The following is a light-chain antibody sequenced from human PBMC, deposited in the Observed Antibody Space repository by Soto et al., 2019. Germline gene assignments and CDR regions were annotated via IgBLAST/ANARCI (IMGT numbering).Light chain of an antibody. J-gene: IGLJ1*01. CDR3: SSYSTTMANV. V-gene: IGLV2-14*01. CDR1: SSDVGAYNF. CDR2: DVT. Sequence: QSVLTQPASVSGSPGQSITISCTGTSSDVGAYNFVSWYQQHPGRTPKLLIYDVTIRRSGISDRFSGSKSANTASLTISGLQAEDEADYYCSSYSTTMANVFGSGTKLTVL.